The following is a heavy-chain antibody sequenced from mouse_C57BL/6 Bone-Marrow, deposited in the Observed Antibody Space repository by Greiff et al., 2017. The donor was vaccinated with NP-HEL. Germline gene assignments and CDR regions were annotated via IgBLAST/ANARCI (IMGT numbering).Heavy chain of an antibody. J-gene: IGHJ2*01. CDR1: GYTFTSYW. CDR2: IDPSDSET. V-gene: IGHV1-52*01. Sequence: QVQLQQPGAELVRPGSSVKLSCKASGYTFTSYWMHWVKQRPIQGLEWIGNIDPSDSETHYNQKFKDKATLTVDKASSTAYMQLSSLTSDDSAVYYCARANGLWSPFDDWGQGTTLTVSS. CDR3: ARANGLWSPFDD. D-gene: IGHD1-1*02.